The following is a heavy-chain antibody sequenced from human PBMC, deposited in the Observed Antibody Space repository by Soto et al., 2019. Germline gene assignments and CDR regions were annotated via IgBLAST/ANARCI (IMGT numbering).Heavy chain of an antibody. V-gene: IGHV3-11*06. J-gene: IGHJ5*02. CDR2: ITSSSTYS. CDR1: VFTFSDHY. D-gene: IGHD2-2*01. Sequence: PGWSLRLSCTSSVFTFSDHYMSWIRQAPGKGLEWIAYITSSSTYSNYADSVKGRFTISRDKAKNSLYLQMNNMRAEDTAMYYCARDGLEFRLLSGPNWIDAWGQGALVTVSS. CDR3: ARDGLEFRLLSGPNWIDA.